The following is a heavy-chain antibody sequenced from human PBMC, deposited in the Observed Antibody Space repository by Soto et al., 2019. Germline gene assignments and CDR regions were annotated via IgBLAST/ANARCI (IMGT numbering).Heavy chain of an antibody. Sequence: QVQLVQSGAEVRKPGASVRVSCEASGYTFTGYYLHWVRQAPEQGLEWMGWINPHSGDTKYAQKFQGRVTLTWHTSINTAYMEVNRLTSDDTALYFCARDRVQYSSSPHFDYWGQGTLVTVSS. CDR3: ARDRVQYSSSPHFDY. J-gene: IGHJ4*02. CDR1: GYTFTGYY. V-gene: IGHV1-2*02. D-gene: IGHD6-6*01. CDR2: INPHSGDT.